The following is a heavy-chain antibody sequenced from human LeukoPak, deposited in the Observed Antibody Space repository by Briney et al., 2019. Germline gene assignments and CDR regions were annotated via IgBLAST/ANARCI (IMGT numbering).Heavy chain of an antibody. Sequence: SETLSLTCTVSGGSISSYYWSWIRQPPGKGLEWIGYIYYSGSTNYNPSLKSRVTISVDTSKNQFSLKLSSVTAADTAVYYCARVREYYGSGPGFDYWGQGTLVTVSS. J-gene: IGHJ4*02. D-gene: IGHD3-10*01. CDR2: IYYSGST. CDR3: ARVREYYGSGPGFDY. V-gene: IGHV4-59*01. CDR1: GGSISSYY.